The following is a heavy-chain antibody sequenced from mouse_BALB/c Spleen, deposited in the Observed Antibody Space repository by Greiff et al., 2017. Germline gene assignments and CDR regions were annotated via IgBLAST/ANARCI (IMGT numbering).Heavy chain of an antibody. CDR2: ISYSGST. CDR1: GYSITSDYA. D-gene: IGHD1-1*01. CDR3: AVYYSWYFDV. J-gene: IGHJ1*01. Sequence: EVQLQQSGPGLVKPSQSLSLTCTVTGYSITSDYAWNWIRQFPGNKLEWMGYISYSGSTSYNPSLKSRISITRDTSKNQFFLQLNSVTTEDTATYYCAVYYSWYFDVWGAGTTVTVSS. V-gene: IGHV3-2*02.